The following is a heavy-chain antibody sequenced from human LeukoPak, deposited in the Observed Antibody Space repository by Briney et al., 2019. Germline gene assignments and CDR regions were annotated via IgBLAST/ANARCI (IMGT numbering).Heavy chain of an antibody. J-gene: IGHJ4*02. CDR2: VSGSSDI. D-gene: IGHD5-18*01. V-gene: IGHV3-21*01. Sequence: GGSLRLSCAGSGFTFSSYAMSWVRQAPGKGLEWVSAVSGSSDISYADSVKGRFTISRDNAKNALYLQMNSLRAEDTAVYYCARLTGVVNAFDYWGQGTLVTVSS. CDR1: GFTFSSYA. CDR3: ARLTGVVNAFDY.